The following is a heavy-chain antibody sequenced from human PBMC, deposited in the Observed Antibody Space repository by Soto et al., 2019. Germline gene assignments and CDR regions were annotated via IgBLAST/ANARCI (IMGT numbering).Heavy chain of an antibody. J-gene: IGHJ4*02. D-gene: IGHD3-10*01. CDR2: ISADNGNT. CDR3: ARVFRITMEFDY. CDR1: GYTFTSYD. V-gene: IGHV1-18*04. Sequence: AASVKVSCKASGYTFTSYDIRWVRQAPGQGLEWMGWISADNGNTNYAQKLQGIVTMTTDTSTSTAYMELRRLRSDDTAVYYCARVFRITMEFDYWGQGTLVTVSS.